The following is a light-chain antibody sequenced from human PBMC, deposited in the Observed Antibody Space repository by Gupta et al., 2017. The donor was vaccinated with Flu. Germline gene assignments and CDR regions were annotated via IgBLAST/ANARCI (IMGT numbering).Light chain of an antibody. Sequence: TIACTGTSSDVGIFSYVSWYQQRPGKAPKLIIFAVSSRPSGLSNRVSGSESGDTASLTISGLQAEDEADYYCSSYTSSSTSGYVFGTGTKVSVL. CDR3: SSYTSSSTSGYV. CDR1: SSDVGIFSY. J-gene: IGLJ1*01. CDR2: AVS. V-gene: IGLV2-14*03.